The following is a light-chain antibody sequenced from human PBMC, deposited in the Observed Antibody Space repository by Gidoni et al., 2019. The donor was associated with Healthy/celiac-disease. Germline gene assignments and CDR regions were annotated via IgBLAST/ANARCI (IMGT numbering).Light chain of an antibody. CDR1: QSVSSSY. V-gene: IGKV3-20*01. Sequence: EIVLTQSPGTLSLSPGERATRSCRASQSVSSSYLAWHQQKPGQAPKLLIDGGSSRATGIPDRFSGSGSGTDFTLTISRLEPEDFAVYYCQQYGSSPPLTFGGGTKVEIK. CDR2: GGS. J-gene: IGKJ4*01. CDR3: QQYGSSPPLT.